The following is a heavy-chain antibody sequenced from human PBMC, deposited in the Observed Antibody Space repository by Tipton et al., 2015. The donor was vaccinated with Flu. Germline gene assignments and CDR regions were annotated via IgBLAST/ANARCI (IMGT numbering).Heavy chain of an antibody. CDR3: AKDHTIYISYYDFLSGQNHFDY. CDR1: GFSFNDYG. D-gene: IGHD3-3*01. Sequence: SLRLSCAASGFSFNDYGMHWVRQAPGKGLEWVALVSYDGTNEYYADSVKGRFTISRDNSKSTLFLQMHSLRAEDTAVYFCAKDHTIYISYYDFLSGQNHFDYWGQGSLVTVSS. V-gene: IGHV3-30*18. CDR2: VSYDGTNE. J-gene: IGHJ4*02.